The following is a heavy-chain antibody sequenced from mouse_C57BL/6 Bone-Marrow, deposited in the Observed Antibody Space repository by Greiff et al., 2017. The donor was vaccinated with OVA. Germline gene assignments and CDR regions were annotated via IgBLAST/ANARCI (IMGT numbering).Heavy chain of an antibody. Sequence: EVKVVESGGGLVKPGGSLKLSCAASGFTFSDYGMHWVRQAPEKGLEWVAYISSGSSTIYYADTVKGRFTISRDNAKNTLFLQMTSLRSEDTAMYYCARPDGYYVAFAYWGQGTLVTVSA. CDR1: GFTFSDYG. J-gene: IGHJ3*01. CDR3: ARPDGYYVAFAY. CDR2: ISSGSSTI. V-gene: IGHV5-17*01. D-gene: IGHD2-3*01.